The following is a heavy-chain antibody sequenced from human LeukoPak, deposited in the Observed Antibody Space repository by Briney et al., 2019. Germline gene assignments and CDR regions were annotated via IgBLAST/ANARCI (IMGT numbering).Heavy chain of an antibody. D-gene: IGHD4-11*01. J-gene: IGHJ4*02. CDR3: AIISNYGVTFFDY. V-gene: IGHV4-34*01. CDR2: INHSGST. CDR1: GGSFSGYY. Sequence: SETLSLTCAVYGGSFSGYYRSWIRQPPGKGLEWIGEINHSGSTNYNPSLKSRVTISVDTSKNQFSLKLSSVTAADTAVYYCAIISNYGVTFFDYWGQGTLVTVSS.